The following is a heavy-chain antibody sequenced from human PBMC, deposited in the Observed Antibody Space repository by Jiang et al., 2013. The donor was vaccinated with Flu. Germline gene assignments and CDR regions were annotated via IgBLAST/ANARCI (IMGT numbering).Heavy chain of an antibody. D-gene: IGHD3-22*01. V-gene: IGHV4-30-2*01. CDR2: IYHSGST. J-gene: IGHJ6*02. Sequence: GPGLVKPSQTLSLTCAVSGGSISSGGYSWSWIRQPPGKGLEWIGYIYHSGSTYYNPSLKSRVTISVDRSKNQFSLKLSSVTAADTAVYYCASAYDSSGYGYYYYYGMDVWGQGTTVTVSS. CDR1: GGSISSGGYS. CDR3: ASAYDSSGYGYYYYYGMDV.